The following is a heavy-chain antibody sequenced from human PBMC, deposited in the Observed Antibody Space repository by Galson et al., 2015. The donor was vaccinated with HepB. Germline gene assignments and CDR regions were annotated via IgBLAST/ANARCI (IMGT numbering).Heavy chain of an antibody. D-gene: IGHD4-17*01. V-gene: IGHV3-30*04. J-gene: IGHJ4*02. Sequence: SLRLSCAASGFTFSSYAMHWVRQAPGKGLEWVAVISYDGSNKYYADSVKGRFTISRDNSENTLYLQMNSLRAEDTAVYYCARDPQDVLNGDYVSYFDYWGQGTLVTVSS. CDR1: GFTFSSYA. CDR3: ARDPQDVLNGDYVSYFDY. CDR2: ISYDGSNK.